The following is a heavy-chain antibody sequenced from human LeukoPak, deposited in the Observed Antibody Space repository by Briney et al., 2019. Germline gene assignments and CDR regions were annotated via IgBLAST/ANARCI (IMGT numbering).Heavy chain of an antibody. J-gene: IGHJ6*02. CDR3: ARAIRETGTHNFYGVDV. CDR1: GFTFSSYS. V-gene: IGHV3-21*04. Sequence: GGSLRLSCAASGFTFSSYSMNRVRQAPGKGLEWVSSISSSSSYIYYADSVKGRFTISRDNAKNSLYLQMNSLRAEDTAVYYCARAIRETGTHNFYGVDVWGQGTTVTVSS. D-gene: IGHD1-1*01. CDR2: ISSSSSYI.